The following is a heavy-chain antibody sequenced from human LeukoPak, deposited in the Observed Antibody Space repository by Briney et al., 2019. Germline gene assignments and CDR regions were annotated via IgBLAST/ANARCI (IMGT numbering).Heavy chain of an antibody. CDR2: INHSGST. Sequence: SETLSLTCAVYGGSFSGYYWSWLRQPPGKGVEWVGEINHSGSTNYNPSLKRRVTISVDTSKNQFSLKLSSVTAADTAVYYCARAGLGYCSGGSCYWFDPWGQGTLVTVSS. J-gene: IGHJ5*02. V-gene: IGHV4-34*01. D-gene: IGHD2-15*01. CDR3: ARAGLGYCSGGSCYWFDP. CDR1: GGSFSGYY.